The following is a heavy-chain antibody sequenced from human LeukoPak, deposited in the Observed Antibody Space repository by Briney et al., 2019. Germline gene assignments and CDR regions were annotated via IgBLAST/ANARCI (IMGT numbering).Heavy chain of an antibody. CDR1: GFTFSSYG. D-gene: IGHD3-3*01. V-gene: IGHV3-33*06. CDR3: AKDTDPTPEYYDFWSGYYTQVY. J-gene: IGHJ4*02. Sequence: RPGGSLRLSCAASGFTFSSYGMHWVRQAPGKGLEWVAVIWYDGSNKYYADSVKGRFTISRDNSKHTLYLQMNSLRAEDTAVYYCAKDTDPTPEYYDFWSGYYTQVYWGQGTLVTVSS. CDR2: IWYDGSNK.